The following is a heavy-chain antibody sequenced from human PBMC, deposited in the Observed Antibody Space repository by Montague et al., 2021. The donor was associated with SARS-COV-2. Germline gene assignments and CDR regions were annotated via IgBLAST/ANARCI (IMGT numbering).Heavy chain of an antibody. D-gene: IGHD1-26*01. CDR3: ARHFQSGSYGAYYYYGMDV. CDR2: IGDSGDST. V-gene: IGHV3-23*01. J-gene: IGHJ6*02. CDR1: GFTFSSHA. Sequence: SLRLSCAASGFTFSSHAMSWVRQAPGRGLEWVSGIGDSGDSTYYADSVKGRFTISRDNSNNMLYLQMISLRLEDTAAYYCARHFQSGSYGAYYYYGMDVWGQGTTVTVSS.